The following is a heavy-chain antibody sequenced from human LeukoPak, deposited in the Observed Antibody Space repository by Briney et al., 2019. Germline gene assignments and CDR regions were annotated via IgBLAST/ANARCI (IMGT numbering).Heavy chain of an antibody. Sequence: GGSLRLSCAASGFTVSSNYMSWVRQAPGKGLEWVSVIYTGGSAYYADSVKGRLTISRDNSKNTLYLQMNSLRAEDKAVYYCARGSTFGSESYPWGQGTLVTVSS. CDR3: ARGSTFGSESYP. CDR2: IYTGGSA. V-gene: IGHV3-53*01. J-gene: IGHJ5*02. D-gene: IGHD3-10*01. CDR1: GFTVSSNY.